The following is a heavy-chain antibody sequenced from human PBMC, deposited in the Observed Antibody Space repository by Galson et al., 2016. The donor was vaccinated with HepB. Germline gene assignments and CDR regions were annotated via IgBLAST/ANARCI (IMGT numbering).Heavy chain of an antibody. D-gene: IGHD3-16*01. CDR1: GFTFSDHY. Sequence: SLRLSCAASGFTFSDHYMDWVRQAPGKGLEWVGRTRKKTNGYTTEYAASVKGRFTISRDDSKNSLYLQMNSLKTEDTNMYFFGRVDDGAIYRIDFWGQGTLVTVSS. V-gene: IGHV3-72*01. J-gene: IGHJ4*02. CDR2: TRKKTNGYTT. CDR3: GRVDDGAIYRIDF.